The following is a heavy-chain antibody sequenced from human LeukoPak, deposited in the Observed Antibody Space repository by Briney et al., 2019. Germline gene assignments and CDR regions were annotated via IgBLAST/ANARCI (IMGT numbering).Heavy chain of an antibody. CDR1: GFTFISYE. CDR3: AQLGITMIGGV. V-gene: IGHV3-48*03. D-gene: IGHD3-10*02. CDR2: ISSSGSTI. Sequence: GGSLRLSCSASGFTFISYEMNWVRQAPGKGLEWVSYISSSGSTIYYADSVKGRFTISRDNAKNSLYLHMNSLRAEDTAVYYCAQLGITMIGGVWGKGTTVTISS. J-gene: IGHJ6*04.